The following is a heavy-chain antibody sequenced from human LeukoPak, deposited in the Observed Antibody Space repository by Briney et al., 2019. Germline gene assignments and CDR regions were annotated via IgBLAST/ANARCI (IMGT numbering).Heavy chain of an antibody. CDR1: GGSISSSSYH. CDR2: IYYSGST. D-gene: IGHD2-15*01. V-gene: IGHV4-39*01. Sequence: KPSETLSLTCTVSGGSISSSSYHWGWIRQPPGKGLEWIGSIYYSGSTYYNPSLKSRVTISVDTSKNQFSLKLSSVTAADTAVYYCASSPGYCSGGSCSGDDYWGQGTLVTVSS. CDR3: ASSPGYCSGGSCSGDDY. J-gene: IGHJ4*02.